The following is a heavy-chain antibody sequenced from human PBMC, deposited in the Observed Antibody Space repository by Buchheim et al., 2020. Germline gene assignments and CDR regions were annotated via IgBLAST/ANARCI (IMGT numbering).Heavy chain of an antibody. CDR1: GFTFSSYG. D-gene: IGHD1-26*01. V-gene: IGHV3-30*18. Sequence: QVQLVESGGGVVQPGRSLRLSCAASGFTFSSYGMHWVRQAPGKGLEWVAVISYDGSNKYYADSVKGRFTISRDNSKNTLYLQMNSLRAEDTAVYYCAKDLGWELLEYYFDYWGQGTL. CDR3: AKDLGWELLEYYFDY. J-gene: IGHJ4*02. CDR2: ISYDGSNK.